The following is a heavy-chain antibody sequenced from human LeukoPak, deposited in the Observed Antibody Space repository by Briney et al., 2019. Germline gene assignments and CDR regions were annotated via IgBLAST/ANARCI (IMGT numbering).Heavy chain of an antibody. CDR1: GDSISSYS. CDR2: ISYSGNT. CDR3: ARGKIGNDKGVFDS. Sequence: ASETLSLTCTVSGDSISSYSWSWIRQPPGKGLEWIGYISYSGNTNYNPSLTSRVTISVDTSKNQFSLNLSSVTAADTAVYYCARGKIGNDKGVFDSWGQGTLVTVSS. V-gene: IGHV4-59*01. J-gene: IGHJ4*02. D-gene: IGHD1-1*01.